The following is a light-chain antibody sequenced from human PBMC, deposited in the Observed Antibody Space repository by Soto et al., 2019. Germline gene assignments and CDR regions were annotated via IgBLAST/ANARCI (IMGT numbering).Light chain of an antibody. CDR2: GAS. CDR3: RQYGSSPCT. Sequence: EIVLTQSPGTLSLSPGERATLSCRASQSVSSSYLAWYQQKPGQAPRLLIYGASSRATGIPDRCSGSGSGTDFTLIIGRLEPEDFSVYYCRQYGSSPCTFGPGTKVDIK. CDR1: QSVSSSY. J-gene: IGKJ3*01. V-gene: IGKV3-20*01.